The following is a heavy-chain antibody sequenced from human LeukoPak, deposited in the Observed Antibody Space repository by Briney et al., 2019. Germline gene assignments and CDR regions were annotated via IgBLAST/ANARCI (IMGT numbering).Heavy chain of an antibody. Sequence: PGGSLRLSCAASGFTFSSYGMHWVRQAPGKGLEWVAVIWYDGSNKYYADSVKGRFTISRDNSKNTLYLRMNSLRAEDTAVYHCARELDAFDIWGQGTMVTVSS. CDR2: IWYDGSNK. CDR3: ARELDAFDI. J-gene: IGHJ3*02. V-gene: IGHV3-33*01. CDR1: GFTFSSYG.